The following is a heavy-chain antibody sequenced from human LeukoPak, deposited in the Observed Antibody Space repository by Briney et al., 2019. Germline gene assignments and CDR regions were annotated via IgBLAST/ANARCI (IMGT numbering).Heavy chain of an antibody. Sequence: PGGSLRLSCAVSKFIFSNYAMTWVRQAPGKGLEWVSSIDDSGVKTYPADSVQGRFTIFRDNSKNPLYLQMTRLRAEDTALYYCAKGHSNSRKGRFDYWGQGIVVTVSS. D-gene: IGHD6-13*01. CDR3: AKGHSNSRKGRFDY. CDR2: IDDSGVKT. V-gene: IGHV3-23*01. CDR1: KFIFSNYA. J-gene: IGHJ4*02.